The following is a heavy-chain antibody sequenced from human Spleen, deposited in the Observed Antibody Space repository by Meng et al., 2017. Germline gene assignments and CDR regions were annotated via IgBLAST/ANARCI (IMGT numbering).Heavy chain of an antibody. CDR1: GGSFRDYY. J-gene: IGHJ4*02. D-gene: IGHD3-10*01. V-gene: IGHV4-34*01. CDR2: ISHDGST. Sequence: HVHLQQWGCGLFEPSAPLSPIFAWYGGSFRDYYWRWVRQPPGKGLEWIGDISHDGSTYYNPSLKSRVTISVDTSKNQFSLKMRSVTAADTAVFYCARVYRGASGSPLDYWGLGTLVTVSS. CDR3: ARVYRGASGSPLDY.